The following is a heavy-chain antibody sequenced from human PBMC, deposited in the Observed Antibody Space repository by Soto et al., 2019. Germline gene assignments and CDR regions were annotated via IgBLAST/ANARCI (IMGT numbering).Heavy chain of an antibody. V-gene: IGHV1-69*02. Sequence: QVQLVQSGAEVKKPGSSVKVSCKASGGTFSSYTISWVRQAPGQGLEWMGRIIPILGIANYAQKFQGRVTTTADKSTSTAYMELSSLRSEDTAVYYCAREGKSIAAAGTGGSGASYYYYYHMDVWGKGTTVTVSS. J-gene: IGHJ6*03. CDR1: GGTFSSYT. CDR3: AREGKSIAAAGTGGSGASYYYYYHMDV. D-gene: IGHD6-13*01. CDR2: IIPILGIA.